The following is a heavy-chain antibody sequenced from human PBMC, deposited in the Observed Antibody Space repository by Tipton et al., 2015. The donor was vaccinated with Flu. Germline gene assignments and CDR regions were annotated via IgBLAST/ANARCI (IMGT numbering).Heavy chain of an antibody. CDR2: VYHGGTT. D-gene: IGHD3-10*01. Sequence: TLSLTCTVSGDSMRSDYFWAWIRQPPGKGLEWIGCVYHGGTTYYNPSLKSRVAISLDTFKNQFSLKLTSVTAADTAVYYCATTTYYYGSGSHDYWGQGTLVTVSS. CDR1: GDSMRSDYF. CDR3: ATTTYYYGSGSHDY. V-gene: IGHV4-38-2*02. J-gene: IGHJ4*02.